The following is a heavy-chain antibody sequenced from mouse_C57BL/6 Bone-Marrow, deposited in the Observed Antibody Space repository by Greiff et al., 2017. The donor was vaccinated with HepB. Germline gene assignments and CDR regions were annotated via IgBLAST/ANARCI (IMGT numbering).Heavy chain of an antibody. CDR3: ARHEGLAWFAY. J-gene: IGHJ3*01. Sequence: QVQLQQSGAELVKPGASVKLSCKASGYTFTEYSIHWVKQRSGQGLEWIGWFYPGGGSIKYNQKFKDKATLTADKASSTGYMELSRLTSEDSAVYYWARHEGLAWFAYWGQGTRVTVAA. CDR1: GYTFTEYS. V-gene: IGHV1-62-2*01. CDR2: FYPGGGSI.